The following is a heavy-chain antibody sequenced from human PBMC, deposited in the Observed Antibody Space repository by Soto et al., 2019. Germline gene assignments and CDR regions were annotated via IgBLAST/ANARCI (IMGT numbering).Heavy chain of an antibody. V-gene: IGHV4-34*01. CDR2: INHSGST. D-gene: IGHD3-9*01. CDR3: ARRNGRLRYFDWLLYVWFDP. CDR1: GGSFSGYY. Sequence: SETLSLTCAVYGGSFSGYYWSWIRQPPGKGLEWIGEINHSGSTNYNPSLKSRVTISVDTSKNQFSLKLSSVTAADTAVYYCARRNGRLRYFDWLLYVWFDPWGQGTLVTVSS. J-gene: IGHJ5*02.